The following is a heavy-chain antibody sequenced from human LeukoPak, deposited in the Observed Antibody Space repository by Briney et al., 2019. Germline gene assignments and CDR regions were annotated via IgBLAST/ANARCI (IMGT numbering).Heavy chain of an antibody. D-gene: IGHD3-10*01. CDR2: VYYTGST. V-gene: IGHV4-39*01. Sequence: PSETLSLTCSVSGPSVTSGGFSWGWLRQPPGKGLEWIATVYYTGSTYYNPSLKSRVTISIDTSKNQFSLSLRSLIAADTAVYYCARHSGSGSLSRPFDPWGQGTLVTVSS. J-gene: IGHJ5*02. CDR1: GPSVTSGGFS. CDR3: ARHSGSGSLSRPFDP.